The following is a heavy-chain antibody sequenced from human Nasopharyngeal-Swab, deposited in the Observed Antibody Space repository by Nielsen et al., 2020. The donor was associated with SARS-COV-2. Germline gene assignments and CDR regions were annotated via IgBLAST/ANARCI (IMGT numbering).Heavy chain of an antibody. CDR1: GYTFTSYG. CDR2: ISAYNGNT. V-gene: IGHV1-18*01. Sequence: ASVKVSCKASGYTFTSYGIRWVRQAPGQGLEWMGWISAYNGNTNYAQKLQGRVTMTTDTSTSTAYMELRSLRSDDTAVYYCASPGGIYCSSTSCYSDYYYYYGMDVWGQGTTVTVSS. J-gene: IGHJ6*02. D-gene: IGHD2-2*01. CDR3: ASPGGIYCSSTSCYSDYYYYYGMDV.